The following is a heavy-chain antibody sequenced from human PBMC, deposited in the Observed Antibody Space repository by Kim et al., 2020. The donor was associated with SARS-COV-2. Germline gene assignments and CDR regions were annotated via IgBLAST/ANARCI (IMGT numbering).Heavy chain of an antibody. CDR1: GFTFSSYS. J-gene: IGHJ5*02. Sequence: GGSLRLSCAASGFTFSSYSMNWVRQAPGKGLEWVSSISSSSSYIYYADSVKGRFTISRDNAKNSLYLQMNSLRAEDTAVYYCARVYIQLNEFDPWGQGTLVTVSS. V-gene: IGHV3-21*01. CDR3: ARVYIQLNEFDP. D-gene: IGHD5-18*01. CDR2: ISSSSSYI.